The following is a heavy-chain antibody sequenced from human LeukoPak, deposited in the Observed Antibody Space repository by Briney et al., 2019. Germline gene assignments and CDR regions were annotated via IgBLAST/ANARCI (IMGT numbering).Heavy chain of an antibody. Sequence: GASVKVSCKASGYTFTGYYIHWVRQAPGEGLEWMGWINPDSGGTNYAQKFQGRVTMTRDTSISTGYMELSRLRSDDTAVYYCARCPKQVGFAYWHLDLWGRGTLVTVSS. V-gene: IGHV1-2*02. CDR1: GYTFTGYY. D-gene: IGHD1-26*01. J-gene: IGHJ2*01. CDR3: ARCPKQVGFAYWHLDL. CDR2: INPDSGGT.